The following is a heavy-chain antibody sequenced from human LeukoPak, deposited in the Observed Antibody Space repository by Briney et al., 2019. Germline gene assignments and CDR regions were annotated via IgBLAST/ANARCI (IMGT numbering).Heavy chain of an antibody. CDR1: GGSISSGGYY. Sequence: SETLSLTCTVSGGSISSGGYYWSWVRQPPGKGLEWIGEISHSGSTNYNPSLKSRVTMSVDKSKNQFSLKLNSVTAADTAVYFCARGDNYNFDYWGQGTLVTVSS. J-gene: IGHJ4*02. CDR2: ISHSGST. D-gene: IGHD4-11*01. CDR3: ARGDNYNFDY. V-gene: IGHV4-39*07.